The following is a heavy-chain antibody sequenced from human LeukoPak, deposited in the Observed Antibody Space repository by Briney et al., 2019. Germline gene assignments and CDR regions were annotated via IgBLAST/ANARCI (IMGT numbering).Heavy chain of an antibody. Sequence: SETLSPTCTVSGGSVSNGSYYWSWIRQPPGKGLEWIGYIYYSGSTNYNPSLKSRVTISVDTSKNQFSLKLSSVTAADTAVYYCGNIPDSSGYYSNWGQGTLVTVSS. CDR3: GNIPDSSGYYSN. CDR1: GGSVSNGSYY. J-gene: IGHJ4*02. V-gene: IGHV4-61*01. CDR2: IYYSGST. D-gene: IGHD3-22*01.